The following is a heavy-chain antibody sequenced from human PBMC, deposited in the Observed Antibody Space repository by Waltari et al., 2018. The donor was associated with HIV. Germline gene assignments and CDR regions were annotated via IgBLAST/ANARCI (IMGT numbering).Heavy chain of an antibody. CDR3: ARLVVAATGLDY. CDR1: GGSISSSCYY. J-gene: IGHJ4*02. D-gene: IGHD2-15*01. Sequence: QLQLQESGPGLVKPSETLSLTCPVSGGSISSSCYYWGWIRQPPGKGLEWIGSIYYSGSTYYNPSLKSRVTISVDTSKNQFSLKLSSVTAADTAVYYCARLVVAATGLDYWGQGTLVTVSS. CDR2: IYYSGST. V-gene: IGHV4-39*01.